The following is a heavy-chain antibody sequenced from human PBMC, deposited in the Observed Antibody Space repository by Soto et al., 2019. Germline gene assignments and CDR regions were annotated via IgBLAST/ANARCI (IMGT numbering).Heavy chain of an antibody. Sequence: GESLKISCKGSGYSFTSYWIGWVRQMPGKGLEWMGIIYPGDSDTRYSPSFQGQGTISADKSISTAYLQWSSLKASDTAMYYCATSKLAKIAAAAHYYYYGMDVWGQGTTVTVSS. CDR2: IYPGDSDT. CDR3: ATSKLAKIAAAAHYYYYGMDV. J-gene: IGHJ6*02. V-gene: IGHV5-51*01. CDR1: GYSFTSYW. D-gene: IGHD6-13*01.